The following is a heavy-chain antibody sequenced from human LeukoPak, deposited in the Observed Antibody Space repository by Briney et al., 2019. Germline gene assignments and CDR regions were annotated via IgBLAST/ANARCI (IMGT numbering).Heavy chain of an antibody. CDR1: GCTFSSYW. D-gene: IGHD6-13*01. V-gene: IGHV3-7*03. CDR3: ARGPLIAAAGTW. CDR2: INQDGTEK. Sequence: PGGCLRLSCAASGCTFSSYWKSWVRQARGEGLEWVAKINQDGTEKAYVDSVRGRFTISRDNAKNSLFLQMNSLRAEDTAVYYFARGPLIAAAGTWWGQGTLVTVSS. J-gene: IGHJ4*02.